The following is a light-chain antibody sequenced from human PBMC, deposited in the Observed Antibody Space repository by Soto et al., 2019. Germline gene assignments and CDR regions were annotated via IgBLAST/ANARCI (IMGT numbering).Light chain of an antibody. V-gene: IGLV2-11*01. CDR2: DVN. CDR1: SSDVGANNY. J-gene: IGLJ2*01. Sequence: QSALTQPRSVSGSPGQSVTISCTGTSSDVGANNYVSWYQQHPGKVPKLMLYDVNGRPSGVPDRFSGSKSGNTASLTISGLQAEDEADYYCCSCAGSSVIFGGGTKVTVL. CDR3: CSCAGSSVI.